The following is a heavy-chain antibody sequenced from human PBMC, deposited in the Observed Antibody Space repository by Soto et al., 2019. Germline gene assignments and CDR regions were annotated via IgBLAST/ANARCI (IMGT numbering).Heavy chain of an antibody. CDR1: GFTFNSYD. V-gene: IGHV3-33*01. CDR2: MWYDGSNI. CDR3: ARDSKNALDM. J-gene: IGHJ3*02. Sequence: QVQLVESGGGVVQPGRSLTLCCAASGFTFNSYDMHWVRQAPGKGLEWVAGMWYDGSNIKYVESVKGRFAISRDKSKNTLYLQMGSLRADDTAIYYCARDSKNALDMSGQGTMVTVSA.